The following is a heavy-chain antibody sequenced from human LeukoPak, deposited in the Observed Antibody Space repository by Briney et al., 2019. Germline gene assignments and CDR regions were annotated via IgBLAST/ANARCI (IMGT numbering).Heavy chain of an antibody. CDR2: IYTSGST. J-gene: IGHJ4*02. V-gene: IGHV4-4*07. Sequence: SETLSLTCTVSGGSISSYYWNWIRQPAGKGLEWIGRIYTSGSTNYNPSLKSRVTISVDTSKNQFSLKLSSVTAADTAVYYCARQIPGIAAAGIPDWGQGTLVTVSS. CDR1: GGSISSYY. CDR3: ARQIPGIAAAGIPD. D-gene: IGHD6-13*01.